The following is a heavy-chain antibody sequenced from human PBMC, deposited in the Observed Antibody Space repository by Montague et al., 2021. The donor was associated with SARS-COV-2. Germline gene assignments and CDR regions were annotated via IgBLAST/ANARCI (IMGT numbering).Heavy chain of an antibody. CDR2: IDWDDDK. J-gene: IGHJ6*02. D-gene: IGHD3-9*01. CDR3: ARMPYDILTGSGYYGMDV. CDR1: GFSLSTSGMC. Sequence: PALVKPTQTLTLTCTFSGFSLSTSGMCVSWIRQPPGKALEWLALIDWDDDKYYSTSLKTRLTISKDTSKNQVVLTMTNMDPVDTPTYYCARMPYDILTGSGYYGMDVWGQGTTVTVSS. V-gene: IGHV2-70*01.